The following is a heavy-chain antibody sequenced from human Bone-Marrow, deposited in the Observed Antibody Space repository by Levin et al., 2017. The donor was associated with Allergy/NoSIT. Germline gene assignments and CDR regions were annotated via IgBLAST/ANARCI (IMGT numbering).Heavy chain of an antibody. D-gene: IGHD3-16*01. V-gene: IGHV3-33*03. CDR2: IWSNGITT. J-gene: IGHJ4*02. CDR3: ARSSFGGDYLDY. CDR1: GFTFSTYG. Sequence: GESLKISCAASGFTFSTYGMHWVRQAPGKGLEWVAVIWSNGITTYYGDSVKGRFTISRDNSKNTLSLEMNSLGAEDTAVYYCARSSFGGDYLDYWGQGILVTVSS.